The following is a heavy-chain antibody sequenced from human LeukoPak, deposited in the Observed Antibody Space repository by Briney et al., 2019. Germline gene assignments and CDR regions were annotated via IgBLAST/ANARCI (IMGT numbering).Heavy chain of an antibody. CDR1: GFIFSKAW. CDR3: TSALNLVLGELLGY. CDR2: IKTEAEDGTA. D-gene: IGHD3-16*01. V-gene: IGHV3-15*01. J-gene: IGHJ4*02. Sequence: GGSLRLSCAASGFIFSKAWMAWVRQAPGKGLEWVGHIKTEAEDGTADYAAPVKGRFTISRDDAKSTLYLQMNSLNSEDTAVYFCTSALNLVLGELLGYWGQGTLVTVSS.